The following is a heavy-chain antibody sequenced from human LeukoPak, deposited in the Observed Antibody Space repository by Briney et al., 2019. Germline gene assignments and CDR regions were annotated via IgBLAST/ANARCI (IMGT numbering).Heavy chain of an antibody. V-gene: IGHV4-59*12. Sequence: PSETLSLTCTVSGGSISSYYWSWIRQPPGKGLEWIGYIYYSGSTNYNPSLKSRVTISVDTSKNQFSLKLSSVTAADTAVYYCASTDSSGYSFDYWGQGTLVTVSS. D-gene: IGHD3-22*01. CDR2: IYYSGST. CDR3: ASTDSSGYSFDY. CDR1: GGSISSYY. J-gene: IGHJ4*02.